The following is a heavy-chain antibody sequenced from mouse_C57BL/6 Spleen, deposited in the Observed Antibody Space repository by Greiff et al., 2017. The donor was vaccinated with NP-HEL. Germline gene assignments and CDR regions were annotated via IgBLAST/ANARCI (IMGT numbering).Heavy chain of an antibody. V-gene: IGHV5-9*01. CDR2: ISGGGGNT. D-gene: IGHD1-1*01. CDR1: GFTFSSYT. J-gene: IGHJ2*01. CDR3: AREGVITTVVANYFDY. Sequence: DVMLVESGGGLVKPGGSLKLSCAASGFTFSSYTMSWVRQTPEKRLEWVATISGGGGNTYYPDSVKGRFTISRDNAKNTLYLQMSSLRSEDTALYYCAREGVITTVVANYFDYWGQGTTLTVSS.